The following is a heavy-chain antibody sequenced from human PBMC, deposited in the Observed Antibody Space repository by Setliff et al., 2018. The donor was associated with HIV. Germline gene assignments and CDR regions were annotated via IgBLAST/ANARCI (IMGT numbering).Heavy chain of an antibody. Sequence: GGSLRLSCAASGFTFSSYAMSWVRQAPGKGLEWVSTITDSGDSTYYADSVKGRFTISRDNSKNTLYLQMNSLRAEDTAVYYCAKISEGLWFGEKNYWGQGTLVTVSS. J-gene: IGHJ4*02. CDR1: GFTFSSYA. CDR2: ITDSGDST. D-gene: IGHD3-10*01. CDR3: AKISEGLWFGEKNY. V-gene: IGHV3-23*01.